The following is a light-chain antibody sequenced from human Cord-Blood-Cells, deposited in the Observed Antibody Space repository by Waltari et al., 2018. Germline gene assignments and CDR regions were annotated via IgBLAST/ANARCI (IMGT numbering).Light chain of an antibody. CDR1: QSVSSY. CDR3: QQRSNWPRT. J-gene: IGKJ1*01. Sequence: EIVLTQSPATLSLSPGERATLSCRASQSVSSYLAWYQQKPGQAPRLLIYDASNRATSIPARFSGSWSGTDFTLTISSLEPEDFAVYYCQQRSNWPRTFGQGTKVEIK. CDR2: DAS. V-gene: IGKV3-11*01.